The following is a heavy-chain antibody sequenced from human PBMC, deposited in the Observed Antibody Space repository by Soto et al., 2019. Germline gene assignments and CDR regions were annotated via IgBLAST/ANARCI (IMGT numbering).Heavy chain of an antibody. CDR3: ARDDSTGGFDF. V-gene: IGHV4-59*01. D-gene: IGHD6-19*01. J-gene: IGHJ4*02. Sequence: QVQLQELGPGLVKPSETLSLTCTVSGDSISRFYWSWIRQPPGKGLEWLGYISYSGSTNYSPALRSRVTISADTSKNQFSLKLNAVTAADTAVYYCARDDSTGGFDFWGQGALVTVSS. CDR2: ISYSGST. CDR1: GDSISRFY.